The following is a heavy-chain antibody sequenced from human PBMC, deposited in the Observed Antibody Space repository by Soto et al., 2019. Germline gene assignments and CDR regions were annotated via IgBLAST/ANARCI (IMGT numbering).Heavy chain of an antibody. Sequence: EASVKVSCKTSGFAFGNSAVQWVRQARGQRLEWMGWIVVGSGSTNYEQRFQKRVTITRDMSTSTVHMELSCLSSEDTAVYYCAAELYSGGTCCSFDIWGQGTMVTVSS. CDR1: GFAFGNSA. CDR2: IVVGSGST. CDR3: AAELYSGGTCCSFDI. V-gene: IGHV1-58*01. J-gene: IGHJ3*02. D-gene: IGHD2-15*01.